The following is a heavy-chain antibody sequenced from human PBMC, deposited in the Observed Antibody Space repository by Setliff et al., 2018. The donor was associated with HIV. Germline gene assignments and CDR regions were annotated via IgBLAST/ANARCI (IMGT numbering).Heavy chain of an antibody. CDR1: GNTFNIYA. D-gene: IGHD3-22*01. CDR3: VRGVTRDISGYYRDEYFQH. J-gene: IGHJ1*01. Sequence: ASVKVSCKASGNTFNIYAISWVRQAPGHGPEWVGGLSPIRSIANYAQKFQGRVTITADKSRSTAYMELSSLTSEDTAVYYCVRGVTRDISGYYRDEYFQHWGQGTPVTVSS. CDR2: LSPIRSIA. V-gene: IGHV1-69*10.